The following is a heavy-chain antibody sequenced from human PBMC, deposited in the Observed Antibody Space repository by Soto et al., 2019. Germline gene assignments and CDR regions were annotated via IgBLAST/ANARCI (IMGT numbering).Heavy chain of an antibody. CDR1: GYTFISYY. V-gene: IGHV1-18*04. J-gene: IGHJ6*03. CDR3: ARDNDYMDV. CDR2: ISAYNGNT. Sequence: ASVKVSCKASGYTFISYYMHWVRQAPGQGLEWMGWISAYNGNTNYAQKLQGRVTMTTDTSTSTAYMELRSLRSDDTAVYYCARDNDYMDVWGKGTTVTVSS.